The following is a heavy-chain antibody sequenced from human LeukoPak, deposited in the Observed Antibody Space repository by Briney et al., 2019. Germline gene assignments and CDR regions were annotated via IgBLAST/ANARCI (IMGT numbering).Heavy chain of an antibody. CDR1: GFTFSSYA. CDR2: ISGSGGST. CDR3: AKAKGDSSGYFKPRSVVSGYFDY. Sequence: GGSLRLSCAASGFTFSSYAMSWVRQAPGKGLEWVSAISGSGGSTYYADSVKGRFTISRDNSKNTLYLQMNSLRAEDTAVYYCAKAKGDSSGYFKPRSVVSGYFDYWGQGTLVTVSS. D-gene: IGHD3-22*01. J-gene: IGHJ4*02. V-gene: IGHV3-23*01.